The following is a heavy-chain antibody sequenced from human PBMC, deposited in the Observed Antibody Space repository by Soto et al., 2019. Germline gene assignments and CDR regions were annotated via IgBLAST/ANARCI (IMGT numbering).Heavy chain of an antibody. V-gene: IGHV1-3*01. Sequence: QVQLVQSGAEVKKPGASVKVSCKASGYTFTSYAMHWVRQAPGQRLEWMGWINAGNGNTKYSQKFQGRVAITRDTSASTAYMELSSLRSEDTAVYYCAKSATVPAAIAYWGQGTLVTVSS. D-gene: IGHD2-2*02. J-gene: IGHJ4*02. CDR1: GYTFTSYA. CDR3: AKSATVPAAIAY. CDR2: INAGNGNT.